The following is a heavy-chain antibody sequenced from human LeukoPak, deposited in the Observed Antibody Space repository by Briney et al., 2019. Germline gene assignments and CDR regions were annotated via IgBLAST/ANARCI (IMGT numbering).Heavy chain of an antibody. CDR3: ARGGDGYNYYFDY. J-gene: IGHJ4*02. CDR2: MSSNGGST. Sequence: GGSLRLSCAASEFTVSNYGMHWVRQAPGKGLEYVSAMSSNGGSTYYANSVKGRFTISRDNSKNTLYLQMGSLRAEDMAVYYCARGGDGYNYYFDYWGQGTLVTVSS. D-gene: IGHD5-24*01. CDR1: EFTVSNYG. V-gene: IGHV3-64*01.